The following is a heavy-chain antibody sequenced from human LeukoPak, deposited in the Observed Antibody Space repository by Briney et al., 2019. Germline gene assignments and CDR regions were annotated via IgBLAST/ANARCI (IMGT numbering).Heavy chain of an antibody. D-gene: IGHD6-13*01. Sequence: SGTLSLTCAVSGGSISSSNWWSWVRQPPGKGLEWIGEIYHSGSTNYNPSLKSRVTISVDKSKNQFSLKLSSVTAADTAVYYCARHNRHSSSWYGGWFDPWGQGTLVTVSS. CDR2: IYHSGST. J-gene: IGHJ5*02. V-gene: IGHV4-4*02. CDR3: ARHNRHSSSWYGGWFDP. CDR1: GGSISSSNW.